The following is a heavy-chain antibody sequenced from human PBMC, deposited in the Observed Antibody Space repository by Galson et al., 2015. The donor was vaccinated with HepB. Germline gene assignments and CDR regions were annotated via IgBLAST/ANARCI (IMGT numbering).Heavy chain of an antibody. CDR3: VRDVSWSYDY. D-gene: IGHD3-10*01. V-gene: IGHV3-64D*08. CDR2: ISSNGGTT. J-gene: IGHJ4*02. Sequence: LRLSCAASGFTFRSYDMFWVRQTPGKALEYVSVISSNGGTTFYADSVKGRFTVSRDNSKNTLYLQMTTLRADDTAVYYCVRDVSWSYDYWGQGTLVTVSS. CDR1: GFTFRSYD.